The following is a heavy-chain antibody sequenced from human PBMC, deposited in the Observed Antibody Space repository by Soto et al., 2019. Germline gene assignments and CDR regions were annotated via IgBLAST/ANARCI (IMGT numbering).Heavy chain of an antibody. CDR1: GGSISSYY. CDR3: ARGTGSSPAGYYYYYMDV. V-gene: IGHV4-34*01. Sequence: SSETLSLTCTVSGGSISSYYWSWIRQPPGKGLEWIGEINHSGSTNYNPSLKSRVTISVDTSKNQFSLKLSSVTAADTAVYYCARGTGSSPAGYYYYYMDVWGKGTTVTVSS. CDR2: INHSGST. J-gene: IGHJ6*03. D-gene: IGHD6-6*01.